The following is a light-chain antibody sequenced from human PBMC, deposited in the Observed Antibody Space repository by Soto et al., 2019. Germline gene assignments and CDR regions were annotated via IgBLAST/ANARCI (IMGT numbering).Light chain of an antibody. Sequence: DIQMTQSPSSLSASVGDRVTITCRARQGISNYLAWYQQKPGKVPKLLIYAASTLQSGLPSRFSGSGSGTDFTLTISSLQPEDVATYYCQKYNSAPHTFGQGTKLEIK. CDR1: QGISNY. V-gene: IGKV1-27*01. J-gene: IGKJ2*01. CDR2: AAS. CDR3: QKYNSAPHT.